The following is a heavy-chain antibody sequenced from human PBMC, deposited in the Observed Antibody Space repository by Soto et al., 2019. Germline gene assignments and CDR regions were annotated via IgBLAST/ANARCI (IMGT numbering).Heavy chain of an antibody. V-gene: IGHV3-30*18. J-gene: IGHJ3*02. CDR1: GFTFSSYG. Sequence: GGSLRLSCAASGFTFSSYGMHWVRQAPGKGLEWVAVISYDGSNKYYADSVKGRFTISRDNSKNTLYLQMNSLRAEDTAVYYCAKEESLGYCSGGRCGAFDIWGQGTMVTVSS. CDR2: ISYDGSNK. D-gene: IGHD2-15*01. CDR3: AKEESLGYCSGGRCGAFDI.